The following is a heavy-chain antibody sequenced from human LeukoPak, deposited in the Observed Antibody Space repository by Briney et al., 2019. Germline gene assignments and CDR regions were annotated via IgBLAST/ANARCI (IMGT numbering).Heavy chain of an antibody. CDR1: GFTFSTYI. D-gene: IGHD3-16*01. V-gene: IGHV3-21*01. CDR2: IGTSTSYI. J-gene: IGHJ4*02. Sequence: GGSLRLSCAASGFTFSTYIMNWVRQTPGKGLEWVSSIGTSTSYIYYADSVKGRFTISRDNAKNSLYLEMNSLRAEDTAVYYCARGDYDYRNWGQGTLVTVSS. CDR3: ARGDYDYRN.